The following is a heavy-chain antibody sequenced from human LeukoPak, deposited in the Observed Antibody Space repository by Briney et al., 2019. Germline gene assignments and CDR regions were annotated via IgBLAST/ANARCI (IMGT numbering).Heavy chain of an antibody. J-gene: IGHJ4*02. V-gene: IGHV1-18*01. CDR2: ISAYNGNT. CDR1: GGSFSSYA. CDR3: ASGYYDSSRDY. D-gene: IGHD3-22*01. Sequence: ASVKVSCKASGGSFSSYAISWVRQAPGQGLEWMGWISAYNGNTNYAQKLQGRVTMTTDTSTSTAYMELRSLRSEDTAVYYCASGYYDSSRDYWGQGTLVTVSS.